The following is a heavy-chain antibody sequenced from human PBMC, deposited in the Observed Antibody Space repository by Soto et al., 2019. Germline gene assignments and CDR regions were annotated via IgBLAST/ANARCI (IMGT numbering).Heavy chain of an antibody. J-gene: IGHJ4*02. CDR2: IIPIFGTA. CDR1: GGTFSSYA. Sequence: ASVKVSCKASGGTFSSYAISWVRQAPGQGLEWMGGIIPIFGTANYAQKFQGRVTITADESTSTAYMELSSLRSEDTAVYYCAGAGVVITSFELLDYWGQGTLVTVSS. CDR3: AGAGVVITSFELLDY. D-gene: IGHD3-3*01. V-gene: IGHV1-69*13.